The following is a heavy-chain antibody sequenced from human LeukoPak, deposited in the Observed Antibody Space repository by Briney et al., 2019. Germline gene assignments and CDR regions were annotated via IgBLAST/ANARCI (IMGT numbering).Heavy chain of an antibody. J-gene: IGHJ4*02. V-gene: IGHV4-34*01. CDR3: AREVVRGNSY. D-gene: IGHD3-10*01. CDR1: GGSFSGYY. Sequence: KPSETLSLTCAVYGGSFSGYYWSWICQPPGKGLEWIGEINHSGSTNYNPSLKSRVTISIDTSKNQFSLKLTSVTAADTAVYYCAREVVRGNSYWGQGTLVTVSS. CDR2: INHSGST.